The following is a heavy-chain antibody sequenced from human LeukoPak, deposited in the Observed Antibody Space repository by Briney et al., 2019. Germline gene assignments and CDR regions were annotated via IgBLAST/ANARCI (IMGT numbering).Heavy chain of an antibody. Sequence: GGSLRLSCAASGFTFSSYSMNWVRQAPGKGLEWVSSISSSSYIYYADSVKGRFTISRDNAKNSLYLQMNSLRAEDTAVYYCARDSGGYSGAGYYYYGMDVWGQGTTVTVSS. J-gene: IGHJ6*02. D-gene: IGHD5-12*01. V-gene: IGHV3-21*01. CDR1: GFTFSSYS. CDR2: ISSSSYI. CDR3: ARDSGGYSGAGYYYYGMDV.